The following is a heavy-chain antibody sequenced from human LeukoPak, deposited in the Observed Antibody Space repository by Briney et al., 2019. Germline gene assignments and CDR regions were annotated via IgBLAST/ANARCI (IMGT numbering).Heavy chain of an antibody. CDR2: ISYDGSNK. V-gene: IGHV3-30*18. CDR3: AKDGAYSSGHFDY. D-gene: IGHD6-19*01. CDR1: GFTFSSYG. J-gene: IGHJ4*02. Sequence: GGSLRLSCAASGFTFSSYGMHWVRQAPGKGLGWVAVISYDGSNKYYADSVKGRFTISRDNSKNTLYLQMNSLRAEDTAVYYCAKDGAYSSGHFDYWGQGTLVTVSS.